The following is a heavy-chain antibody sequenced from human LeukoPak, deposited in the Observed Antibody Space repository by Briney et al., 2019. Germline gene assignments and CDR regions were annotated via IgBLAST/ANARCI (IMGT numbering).Heavy chain of an antibody. CDR2: IYYSGGT. CDR3: ARDPGY. V-gene: IGHV4-59*01. Sequence: SETLSLTCTVSGGSISSYYWSWIRQPPGKGLEWIGYIYYSGGTNYNPSLKSRVTISVDTSKNQFSLKLSSVTAADTAVYYCARDPGYWGQGTLVTVSS. CDR1: GGSISSYY. J-gene: IGHJ4*02.